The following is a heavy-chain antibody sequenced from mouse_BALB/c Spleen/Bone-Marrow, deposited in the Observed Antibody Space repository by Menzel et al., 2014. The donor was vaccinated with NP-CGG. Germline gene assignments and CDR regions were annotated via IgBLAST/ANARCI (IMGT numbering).Heavy chain of an antibody. CDR2: INPSTGYT. CDR3: ATGTYYFDY. D-gene: IGHD4-1*01. J-gene: IGHJ2*01. CDR1: GYTFTSYW. V-gene: IGHV1-7*01. Sequence: VQLQQSGAELAKPGASVEMSCKASGYTFTSYWMHWVKQRPGQGLEWIGYINPSTGYTEYNQKSKDKATLTADKSSSTAYMQLSSLTSEDSAVYYCATGTYYFDYWGQGTTLTVSS.